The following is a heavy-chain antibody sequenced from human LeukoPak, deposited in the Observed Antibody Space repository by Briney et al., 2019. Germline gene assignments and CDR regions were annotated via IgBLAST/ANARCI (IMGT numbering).Heavy chain of an antibody. J-gene: IGHJ4*02. CDR3: ARGSIAPKTYYYGSGSLDYFDY. V-gene: IGHV4-61*01. CDR1: GGSVSSGRYY. Sequence: PSETLSLTCTVSGGSVSSGRYYWSWIRQPPGKGLEWIGYIYYSGSINYNPSLKSRVTISVDTSKDQFSLKLSSVNAADTAVYYCARGSIAPKTYYYGSGSLDYFDYWGQGTLVTVSS. D-gene: IGHD3-10*01. CDR2: IYYSGSI.